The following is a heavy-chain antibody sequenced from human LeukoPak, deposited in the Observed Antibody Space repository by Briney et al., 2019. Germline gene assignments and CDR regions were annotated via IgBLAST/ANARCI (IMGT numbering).Heavy chain of an antibody. Sequence: SETLSLTCTVSGGSISSGDYYWSWIRQPPGKGLEWIGYIYYSGSTYYNPSLKSRVTISVDTSKNQFSLKLSSVTAADTAVYYCARDVGGSYGVGCDYWGQGTLVTVSS. J-gene: IGHJ4*02. CDR3: ARDVGGSYGVGCDY. D-gene: IGHD1-26*01. CDR1: GGSISSGDYY. V-gene: IGHV4-30-4*08. CDR2: IYYSGST.